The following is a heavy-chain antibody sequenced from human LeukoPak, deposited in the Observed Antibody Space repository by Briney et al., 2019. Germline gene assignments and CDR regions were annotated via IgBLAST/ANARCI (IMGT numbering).Heavy chain of an antibody. CDR2: IYPNSGGT. D-gene: IGHD4-17*01. J-gene: IGHJ4*02. V-gene: IGHV1-2*02. CDR3: ARVVGFGDYPFDY. CDR1: GYTFSGHY. Sequence: ASVKVSCKSSGYTFSGHYMHWVRQAPGQGLEWMGWIYPNSGGTNYAQKFQGRVTMTRDTSISTAYMELRRLKSDDTAMYYCARVVGFGDYPFDYWGQGTLVTVSS.